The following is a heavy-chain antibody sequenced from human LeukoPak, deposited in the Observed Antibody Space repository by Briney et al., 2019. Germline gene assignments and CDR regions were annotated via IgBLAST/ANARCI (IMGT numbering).Heavy chain of an antibody. CDR3: SVAGS. V-gene: IGHV4-4*09. D-gene: IGHD2-15*01. CDR1: GDSVSSKS. Sequence: PSETLSLTCTVTVSGDSVSSKSRSWIRQPPGKGLEWIGYIYTSGRTSYKPSLRSRVTISVDTSKNQFSLTLSSVTAADTAVYYCSVAGSWGQGTLVTVSS. CDR2: IYTSGRT. J-gene: IGHJ4*02.